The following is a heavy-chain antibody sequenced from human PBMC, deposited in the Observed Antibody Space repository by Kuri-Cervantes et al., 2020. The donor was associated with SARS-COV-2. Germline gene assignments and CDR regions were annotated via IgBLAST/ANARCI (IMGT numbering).Heavy chain of an antibody. V-gene: IGHV3-23*01. CDR3: AMEVDSDDSSAFN. J-gene: IGHJ4*02. Sequence: GESLKISCAASGFTFSAYAMSWVRQAPGRGPEWVSCISGTGGSTTYADSVKGRFTISRDNSKNTVSLQMHSLTAADTAIDYCAMEVDSDDSSAFNWGQAPLVTVSS. CDR2: ISGTGGST. D-gene: IGHD3-22*01. CDR1: GFTFSAYA.